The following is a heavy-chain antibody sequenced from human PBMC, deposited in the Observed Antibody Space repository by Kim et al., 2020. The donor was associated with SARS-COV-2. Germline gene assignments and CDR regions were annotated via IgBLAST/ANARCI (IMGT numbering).Heavy chain of an antibody. D-gene: IGHD6-6*01. J-gene: IGHJ5*02. CDR3: ARECSSSMGSWFDP. CDR1: GFTFSSYS. V-gene: IGHV3-48*04. CDR2: ISSSSSTI. Sequence: GGSLRLSCAASGFTFSSYSMNWVRQAPGKGLEWVSYISSSSSTIYYADSVKGRFTISRDNAKNSLYLQMNSLRAEDTAVYYCARECSSSMGSWFDPWGQGTLVTVSS.